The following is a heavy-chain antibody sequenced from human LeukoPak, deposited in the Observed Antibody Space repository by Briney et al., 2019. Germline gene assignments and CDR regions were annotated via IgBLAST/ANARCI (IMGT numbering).Heavy chain of an antibody. CDR3: ARERMAAGIVGATHY. J-gene: IGHJ4*02. CDR1: GGTFSSYA. D-gene: IGHD1-26*01. Sequence: SVKVSCKASGGTFSSYAISWVRQAPGQGLEWMGRIIPILGIANYAQKFQGRVTITADKSTSTAYMELSSLRSEDTAVYYCARERMAAGIVGATHYWGQGTLVTVSS. V-gene: IGHV1-69*04. CDR2: IIPILGIA.